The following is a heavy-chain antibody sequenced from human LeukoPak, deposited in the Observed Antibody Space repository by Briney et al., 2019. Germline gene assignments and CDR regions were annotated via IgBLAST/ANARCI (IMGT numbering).Heavy chain of an antibody. CDR1: GFTFSAYA. CDR2: IGSDNKP. CDR3: ARANYGMDV. V-gene: IGHV3-69-1*01. Sequence: GGSLRLSCEASGFTFSAYAMTWVRQAPGKGLERVSSIGSDNKPHYSESVKGRFAISRDNAKNSLYLQMNSLRAEDTAVYYCARANYGMDVWGQGTTVTVSS. J-gene: IGHJ6*02.